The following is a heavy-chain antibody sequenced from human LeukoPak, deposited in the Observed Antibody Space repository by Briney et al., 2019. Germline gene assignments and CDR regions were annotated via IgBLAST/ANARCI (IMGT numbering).Heavy chain of an antibody. J-gene: IGHJ4*02. CDR2: IKQDESKT. CDR1: GFTFSNSW. V-gene: IGHV3-7*01. CDR3: ARRMDIVATMTFDY. D-gene: IGHD5-12*01. Sequence: PGGSLRLSCVASGFTFSNSWMSWVRQAPGKGLEWVANIKQDESKTYYEDSVKGRFTISRDNAKNSLYLQMNSLRAEDTAVYYCARRMDIVATMTFDYWGQGTLVTVSS.